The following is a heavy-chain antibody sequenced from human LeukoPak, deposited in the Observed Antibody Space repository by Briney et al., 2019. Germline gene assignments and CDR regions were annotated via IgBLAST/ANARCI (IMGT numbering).Heavy chain of an antibody. CDR3: ASEYYDILTGYYSHNWFDP. V-gene: IGHV4-38-2*02. J-gene: IGHJ5*02. CDR2: IYHSGST. Sequence: SETLSLTCTVSGYSISSGYYWGWIRQPPGKGLEWIGSIYHSGSTYYNPSLKSRVTISVDTSKNQFSLKLSSVTAADTAVYYCASEYYDILTGYYSHNWFDPWGQGTLVTVSS. CDR1: GYSISSGYY. D-gene: IGHD3-9*01.